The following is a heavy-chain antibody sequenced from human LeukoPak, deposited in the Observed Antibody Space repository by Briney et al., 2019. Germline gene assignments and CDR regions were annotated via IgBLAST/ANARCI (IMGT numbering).Heavy chain of an antibody. CDR3: AKPRASILYDYYYRDV. CDR2: IRYDGSNE. V-gene: IGHV3-30*02. CDR1: GFTFSSYG. Sequence: GGSLRLSCAASGFTFSSYGMHWVRQAPGKGLEWVALIRYDGSNEYYADSVKGRFTISRDNSKNTLYLQMNSLRAEDTAVYYCAKPRASILYDYYYRDVWGKGTTVTVSS. J-gene: IGHJ6*03.